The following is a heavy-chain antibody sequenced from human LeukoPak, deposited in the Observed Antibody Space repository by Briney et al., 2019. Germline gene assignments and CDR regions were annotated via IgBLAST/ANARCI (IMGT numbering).Heavy chain of an antibody. D-gene: IGHD2-8*02. V-gene: IGHV3-23*01. CDR2: IFPSGGEI. CDR1: GFTFSTFA. CDR3: ATYRQVLLPFES. J-gene: IGHJ4*02. Sequence: GGSLRLSCAASGFTFSTFATIWVHQPPGKGLEWVSSIFPSGGEIHYADSVRGRFTISRDNSKSTLSLQMNSLRAEDTAIYYCATYRQVLLPFESWGQGTLVTVSS.